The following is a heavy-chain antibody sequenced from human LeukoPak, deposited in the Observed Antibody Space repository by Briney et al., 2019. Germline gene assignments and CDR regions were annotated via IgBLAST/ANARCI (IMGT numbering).Heavy chain of an antibody. CDR1: GDSISSGDYY. Sequence: SETLSLTCTVSGDSISSGDYYWSWIRQPPGKGLDWIGYVYYRGSTYYNPSRKSRVTISVDTSKNQFSLKLSSVTAADTAVYYCARVATLRFLEWSNWFDPWGQGTLVTVSS. J-gene: IGHJ5*02. CDR2: VYYRGST. V-gene: IGHV4-30-4*02. CDR3: ARVATLRFLEWSNWFDP. D-gene: IGHD3-3*01.